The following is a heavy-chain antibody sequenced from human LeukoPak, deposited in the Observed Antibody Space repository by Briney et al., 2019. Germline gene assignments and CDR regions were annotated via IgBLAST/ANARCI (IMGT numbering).Heavy chain of an antibody. Sequence: PGGSLRLSCSASGFPFNTYAIHWVRQAPGKGLEYVAGISSNGDDTDFADSAKGRFTISRDNSKSTLFLQMNSLRAEDTAVYFCTRDSALLGVASDLWGQGTVVTVSS. V-gene: IGHV3-64D*06. CDR3: TRDSALLGVASDL. CDR1: GFPFNTYA. J-gene: IGHJ3*01. D-gene: IGHD2-15*01. CDR2: ISSNGDDT.